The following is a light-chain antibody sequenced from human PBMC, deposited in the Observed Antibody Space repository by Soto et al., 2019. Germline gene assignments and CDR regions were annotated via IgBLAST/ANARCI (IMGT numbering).Light chain of an antibody. CDR3: QQRSTWPSFT. Sequence: VLTQSPATLSLSPGERATLSCRASQTVSRYLAWYQHKPGQAPRLLIHDASSRATGVPARFNGSGSGTDYTLTISRLEPEDFAIYYCQQRSTWPSFTFGGGTKVEI. J-gene: IGKJ4*01. V-gene: IGKV3-11*01. CDR1: QTVSRY. CDR2: DAS.